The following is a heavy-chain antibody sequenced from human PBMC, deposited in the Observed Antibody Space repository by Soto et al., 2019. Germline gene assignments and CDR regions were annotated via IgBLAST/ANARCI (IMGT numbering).Heavy chain of an antibody. V-gene: IGHV4-39*01. CDR1: GGSISSGGYS. D-gene: IGHD3-22*01. Sequence: SETLSLTCTVSGGSISSGGYSWSWIRQPPGKGLEWIGSIYYSGSTYYNPSLKSRVTISVDTSKNQFSLKLSSVTAADTAVYYCARLGDYYQAFDYWGQGALVTVSS. J-gene: IGHJ4*02. CDR2: IYYSGST. CDR3: ARLGDYYQAFDY.